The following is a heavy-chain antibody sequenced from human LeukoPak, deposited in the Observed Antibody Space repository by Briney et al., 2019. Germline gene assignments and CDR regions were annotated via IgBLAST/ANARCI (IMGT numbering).Heavy chain of an antibody. V-gene: IGHV3-23*01. J-gene: IGHJ4*02. CDR3: AKDRRGYSYGYPRDFDY. D-gene: IGHD5-18*01. CDR1: GFTFSSYA. Sequence: GSLRLSCAASGFTFSSYAMSWVRQAPGKGLEWVSAISGSGGSTYYADSVKGRFTISRDNSKNTLYLQMNSLRAEDTAVYYCAKDRRGYSYGYPRDFDYWSQGTLVTVSS. CDR2: ISGSGGST.